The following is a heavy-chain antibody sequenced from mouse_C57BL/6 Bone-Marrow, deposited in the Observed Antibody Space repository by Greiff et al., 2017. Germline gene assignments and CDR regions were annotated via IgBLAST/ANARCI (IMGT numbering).Heavy chain of an antibody. J-gene: IGHJ1*03. V-gene: IGHV1-55*01. D-gene: IGHD2-9*01. Sequence: QVQLQQPGAELVKPGASVKMSCKASGYTFTSYWITWVKQRPGQGLEWIGDIYPGSGSTNYNEKFKSKATLTVDKSSSTAYMQLSSLTSEDSAVDYCARPPYYGYGDWYFDVWGTGTTVTVSS. CDR3: ARPPYYGYGDWYFDV. CDR1: GYTFTSYW. CDR2: IYPGSGST.